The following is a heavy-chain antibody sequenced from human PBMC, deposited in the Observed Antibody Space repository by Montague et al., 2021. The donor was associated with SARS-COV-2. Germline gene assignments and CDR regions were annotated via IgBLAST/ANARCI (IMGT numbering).Heavy chain of an antibody. V-gene: IGHV3-53*04. Sequence: SLRLSCPASGFTVSSNYMSWVRQAPGKGLEWVSVIYSGGSTYYADSVKGRYTISRHNSKNTLYLQMNSLGAEDTAVYYCARDHGSGWFTFDYWGQGTLVTVSS. CDR2: IYSGGST. CDR3: ARDHGSGWFTFDY. CDR1: GFTVSSNY. D-gene: IGHD6-19*01. J-gene: IGHJ4*02.